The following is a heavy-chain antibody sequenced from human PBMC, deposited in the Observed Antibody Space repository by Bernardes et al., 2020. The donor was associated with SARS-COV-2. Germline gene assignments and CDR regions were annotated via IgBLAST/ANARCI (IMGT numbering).Heavy chain of an antibody. D-gene: IGHD6-13*01. CDR2: IYYSGST. CDR1: GGSISSGGYY. J-gene: IGHJ6*02. V-gene: IGHV4-31*03. Sequence: SETLSLTCTVSGGSISSGGYYWSWIRQHPGKGLEWIGYIYYSGSTYYNPSLKSRVTISVDTSKNQFSLKLSSVTAADTAVYYCARMSAADYYYYYGMDVWGQGTTVTVSS. CDR3: ARMSAADYYYYYGMDV.